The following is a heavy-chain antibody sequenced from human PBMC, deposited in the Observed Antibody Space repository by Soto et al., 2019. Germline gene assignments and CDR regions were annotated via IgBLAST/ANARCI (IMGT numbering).Heavy chain of an antibody. D-gene: IGHD4-4*01. V-gene: IGHV4-39*01. CDR2: IYYSGST. Sequence: KQSQTLSLTCTVSGGSISSSSYYWGWIRQPPGKGLEWIGSIYYSGSTYYNPSLKSRVTISVDTSKNQFSLKLSSVTAADTAVYYCARHDALTTRNSFAFDIWGQGTMVTVSS. J-gene: IGHJ3*02. CDR1: GGSISSSSYY. CDR3: ARHDALTTRNSFAFDI.